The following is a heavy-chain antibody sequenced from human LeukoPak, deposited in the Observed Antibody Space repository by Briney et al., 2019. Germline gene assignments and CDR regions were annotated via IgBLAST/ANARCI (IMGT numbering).Heavy chain of an antibody. CDR3: ARGWGEGMDV. Sequence: GGSLRLSCAASGFTFSTYRMSWVRQAQGKGLEWVSSIGSYSSYIYYADSVKGRFTISRDNAKISLYLQMNSRRAEDTAVYYCARGWGEGMDVWGQGTTVTVSS. D-gene: IGHD3-16*01. J-gene: IGHJ6*02. V-gene: IGHV3-21*01. CDR2: IGSYSSYI. CDR1: GFTFSTYR.